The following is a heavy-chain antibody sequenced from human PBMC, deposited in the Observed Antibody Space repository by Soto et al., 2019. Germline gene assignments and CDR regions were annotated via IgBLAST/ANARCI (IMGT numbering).Heavy chain of an antibody. D-gene: IGHD3-3*01. V-gene: IGHV1-3*01. CDR1: GYTFTSYA. CDR3: ARGAIFGVVPIGNNWFDP. J-gene: IGHJ5*02. Sequence: ASVKVSCKASGYTFTSYAMHWVRLAPGQRLEWMGWINAGNGNTKYSQKFQGRVTITRDTSASTAYMELSSLRSEDTAVYYCARGAIFGVVPIGNNWFDPWGQGTLVTVSS. CDR2: INAGNGNT.